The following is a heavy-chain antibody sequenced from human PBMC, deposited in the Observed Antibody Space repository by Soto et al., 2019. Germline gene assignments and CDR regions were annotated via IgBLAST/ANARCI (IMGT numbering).Heavy chain of an antibody. Sequence: EVQLLESGGGLVQPGGSLTLSCAASGFTFGSYAMTWVRQAPGKGLESVAGLYGNSGGIQYADSVRGRFTIFRDNSNNSVFLHMRSLRVEDTAVYFCAKDAVAGDGLWLMDHWGQGTLVTVSS. V-gene: IGHV3-23*01. CDR3: AKDAVAGDGLWLMDH. CDR2: LYGNSGGI. D-gene: IGHD2-21*02. J-gene: IGHJ4*02. CDR1: GFTFGSYA.